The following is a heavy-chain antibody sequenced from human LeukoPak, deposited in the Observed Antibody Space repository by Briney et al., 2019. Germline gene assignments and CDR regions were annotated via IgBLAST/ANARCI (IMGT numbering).Heavy chain of an antibody. CDR3: ARVVVVVAATHIDY. D-gene: IGHD2-15*01. CDR2: INHSGST. Sequence: SETLSLTCTVSGGSISSSSYYWSWIRQPPGQGLEWIGEINHSGSTNYNPSLKSRVTISVDTSKNQLSQLLMSGPAADTAVYYCARVVVVVAATHIDYWGQGTLVTVSS. J-gene: IGHJ4*02. CDR1: GGSISSSSYY. V-gene: IGHV4-39*07.